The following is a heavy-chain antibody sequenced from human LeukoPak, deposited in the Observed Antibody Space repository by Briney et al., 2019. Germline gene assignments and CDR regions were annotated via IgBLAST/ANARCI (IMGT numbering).Heavy chain of an antibody. V-gene: IGHV3-11*01. J-gene: IGHJ4*02. CDR3: ARDPIQLWSFDY. Sequence: PGGSLRLSCAASGFTFSEYYMTWIRQAPGKGLEWVSYISSSGRTIYYADSVQGRFTISRDNAKNSLYLQMNSLRAEDTAVYYCARDPIQLWSFDYWGQGTLVTVSS. CDR1: GFTFSEYY. D-gene: IGHD5-18*01. CDR2: ISSSGRTI.